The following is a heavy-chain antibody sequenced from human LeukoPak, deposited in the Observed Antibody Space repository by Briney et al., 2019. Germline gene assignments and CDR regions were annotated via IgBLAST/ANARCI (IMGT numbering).Heavy chain of an antibody. CDR1: GFTFSSYG. CDR3: AKERGYSGDPQDFDY. Sequence: GGSLRLSCAASGFTFSSYGIHWVRQAPGKGLEWVAFIRYDGSNKYYADSVKGRFTISRDNSKNTLYLQINSLRAEDTAVYYCAKERGYSGDPQDFDYWGQGTLVTVSS. V-gene: IGHV3-30*02. D-gene: IGHD4-17*01. J-gene: IGHJ4*02. CDR2: IRYDGSNK.